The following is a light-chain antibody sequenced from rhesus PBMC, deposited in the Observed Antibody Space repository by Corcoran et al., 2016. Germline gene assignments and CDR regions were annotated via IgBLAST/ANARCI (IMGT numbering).Light chain of an antibody. V-gene: IGKV2-65*01. CDR2: KVS. CDR1: QSLVHSNGKTY. J-gene: IGKJ2*01. Sequence: DVVMTQSPLALPITPGQPASISCRSSQSLVHSNGKTYLSWFQQKSGQPPRLLIYKVSNRYSGVPDRFSGRGAGTDFTLKISRVEAEDVGVYYCMQYTHIPYSFGQGTKVEIE. CDR3: MQYTHIPYS.